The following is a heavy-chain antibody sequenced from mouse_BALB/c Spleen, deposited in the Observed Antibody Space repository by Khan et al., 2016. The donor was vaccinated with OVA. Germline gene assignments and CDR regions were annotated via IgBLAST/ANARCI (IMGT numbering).Heavy chain of an antibody. Sequence: IQLVQSGPELVKPGASVKISCKASGYSFTGYFMNCVMQSHGKSLEWIGRINPHIGETFYNPKFKGKVTLTADESSSTAHMELRSLASEDSAVYYCARIYGSDFDYWGQGTSLTVSS. CDR2: INPHIGET. CDR3: ARIYGSDFDY. V-gene: IGHV1-20*02. J-gene: IGHJ2*02. CDR1: GYSFTGYF. D-gene: IGHD1-1*01.